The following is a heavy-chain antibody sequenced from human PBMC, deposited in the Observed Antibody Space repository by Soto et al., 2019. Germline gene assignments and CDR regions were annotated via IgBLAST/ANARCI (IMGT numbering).Heavy chain of an antibody. V-gene: IGHV1-46*01. Sequence: GASVKVSCKASGYTFTSYYMHWVRQAPGQGPEWMGIINPSGGSTSYAQKFQGRVTMTRDTSTSTVYMELSSLRSEDTAVYYCARLKGGDYVIYNYFDYWGQGTLVTVSS. J-gene: IGHJ4*02. CDR1: GYTFTSYY. CDR2: INPSGGST. CDR3: ARLKGGDYVIYNYFDY. D-gene: IGHD4-17*01.